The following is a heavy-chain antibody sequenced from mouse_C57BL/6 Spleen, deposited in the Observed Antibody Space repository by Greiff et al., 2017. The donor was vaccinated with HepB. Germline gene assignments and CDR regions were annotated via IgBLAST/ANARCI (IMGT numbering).Heavy chain of an antibody. D-gene: IGHD2-5*01. CDR1: GFNIKDYY. V-gene: IGHV14-2*01. CDR2: IDPEDGET. J-gene: IGHJ2*01. CDR3: ASYSNLDY. Sequence: VQLQQSGAELVKPGASVKLSCTASGFNIKDYYMHWVKQRTEQGLEWIGRIDPEDGETKYAPKFPGKATITADTSSNTAYLQLSSLTSEDTAVYYCASYSNLDYWGQGTTLTVSS.